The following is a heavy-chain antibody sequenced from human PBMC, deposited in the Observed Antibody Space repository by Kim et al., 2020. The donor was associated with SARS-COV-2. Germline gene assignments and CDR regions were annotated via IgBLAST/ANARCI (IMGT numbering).Heavy chain of an antibody. CDR2: IKQDGSEK. D-gene: IGHD3-3*01. Sequence: GGSLRLSCAASGFTFSSYWMSWVRQAPGKGLEWVANIKQDGSEKYYVDSVKGRFTISRDNAKNSLYLQMNSLRAEDTAVYYCARGGDDFWSGYLNWYFDLWGRGTLVTVSS. CDR3: ARGGDDFWSGYLNWYFDL. V-gene: IGHV3-7*01. CDR1: GFTFSSYW. J-gene: IGHJ2*01.